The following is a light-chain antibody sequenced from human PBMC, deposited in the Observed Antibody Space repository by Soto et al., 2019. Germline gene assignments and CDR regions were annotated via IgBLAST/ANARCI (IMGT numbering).Light chain of an antibody. CDR2: NHN. Sequence: QSVLTQPPSVSGAPGQTVTIACSGSSSNIGAGYEVHWYQQPPGTAPRLLIYNHNYRPSGVPDRFSGSKSSTSASLVITGLHPEDEADYYCQSYVTSLGGRVVFGGGTKVTVL. V-gene: IGLV1-40*01. CDR1: SSNIGAGYE. CDR3: QSYVTSLGGRVV. J-gene: IGLJ2*01.